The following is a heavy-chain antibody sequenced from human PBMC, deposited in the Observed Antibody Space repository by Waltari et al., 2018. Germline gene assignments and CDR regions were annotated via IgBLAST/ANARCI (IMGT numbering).Heavy chain of an antibody. CDR3: ARDAPGSYYFDY. CDR1: GGSISSGSSY. J-gene: IGHJ4*02. D-gene: IGHD1-26*01. V-gene: IGHV4-61*09. Sequence: QVQLQESGPGLVKPSQTLSLTCTVSGGSISSGSSYWNWIRQPAGKGLEWIGYIYTSGSTNYNPSLKSRVTISVDTSKNQFSLKLSSVTAADTAVYYCARDAPGSYYFDYWGQGTLVTVSS. CDR2: IYTSGST.